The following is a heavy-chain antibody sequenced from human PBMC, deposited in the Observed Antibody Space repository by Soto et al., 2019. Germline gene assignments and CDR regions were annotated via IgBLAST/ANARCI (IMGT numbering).Heavy chain of an antibody. CDR1: GGYISSGGYS. CDR2: IYHSGNA. J-gene: IGHJ4*02. V-gene: IGHV4-30-2*01. Sequence: QLQLQESGSGLVKPSQTLSLTCAVSGGYISSGGYSWSWIRQPPGKGLEWIGYIYHSGNAYYNPSLKSRVTISVDRSINQVALRLSSVTAADTAVDYWASTATGGSDYWGQGTLVTFSS. CDR3: ASTATGGSDY. D-gene: IGHD2-8*02.